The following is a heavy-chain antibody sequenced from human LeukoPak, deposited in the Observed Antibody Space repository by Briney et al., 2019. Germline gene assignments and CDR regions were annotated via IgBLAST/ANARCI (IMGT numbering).Heavy chain of an antibody. J-gene: IGHJ4*02. CDR3: ARERDHGYSYGHVLDF. Sequence: PSETLSLTCTVSGGSMNTYYWTWIRHTAGGGLEWIGQVHSSVGTTYNPSLRSRVSLSLDTSKNHFSLRLASVTAADTAVYFCARERDHGYSYGHVLDFWGQGIPVTVSS. CDR1: GGSMNTYY. D-gene: IGHD5-18*01. CDR2: VHSSVGT. V-gene: IGHV4-4*07.